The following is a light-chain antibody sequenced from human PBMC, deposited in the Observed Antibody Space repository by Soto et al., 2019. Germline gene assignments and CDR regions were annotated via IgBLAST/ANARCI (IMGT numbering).Light chain of an antibody. J-gene: IGKJ5*01. CDR2: ASS. Sequence: PSSLSASVGDVVTITFRASQNIKNYINWYQQKPGKAPKLLIYASSSLHSGVPSRFSGSGSGADFILTISSLQSEDFATYYCQQSYSTPSTFGQGTRLEIK. V-gene: IGKV1-39*01. CDR1: QNIKNY. CDR3: QQSYSTPST.